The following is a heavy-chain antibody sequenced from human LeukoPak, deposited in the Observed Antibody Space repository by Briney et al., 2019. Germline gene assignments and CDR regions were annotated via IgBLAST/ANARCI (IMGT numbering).Heavy chain of an antibody. CDR2: INPNSGGT. D-gene: IGHD6-19*01. CDR1: GYTFTGYY. Sequence: GASVKVSCKASGYTFTGYYMHWMRQAPGQGLEWMGWINPNSGGTNYAQKFQGRVTMTRDTSISTAYMELSSLRSDDTAVYYCASHLQEIAVAVFDYWGQGTLVTVSS. J-gene: IGHJ4*02. CDR3: ASHLQEIAVAVFDY. V-gene: IGHV1-2*02.